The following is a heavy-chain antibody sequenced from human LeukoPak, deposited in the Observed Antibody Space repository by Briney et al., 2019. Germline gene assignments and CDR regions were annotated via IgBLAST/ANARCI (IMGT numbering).Heavy chain of an antibody. CDR1: GGTFSSYA. Sequence: SVKVSCKASGGTFSSYAISWVRQAPGQGLEWMGRIIPILGIANYAQKFQGRVTITADKSTSTAYMELSSLRSDDTAVYYCARYEIGVAAGGDYMDVWGKGTTVTVSS. J-gene: IGHJ6*03. CDR3: ARYEIGVAAGGDYMDV. V-gene: IGHV1-69*04. D-gene: IGHD2-15*01. CDR2: IIPILGIA.